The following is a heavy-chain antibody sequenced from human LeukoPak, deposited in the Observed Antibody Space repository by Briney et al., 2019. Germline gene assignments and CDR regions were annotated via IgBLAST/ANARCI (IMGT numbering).Heavy chain of an antibody. J-gene: IGHJ4*02. CDR3: ARDFSYGSGFDY. CDR1: GFAFSSYA. V-gene: IGHV3-64*01. Sequence: GGSLRLSCVASGFAFSSYALHWVRQAPGKGLQYVSGISNGGSIGYANSVKGRFTISRDNSKNTLYLQMSSLRPEDMAVYYCARDFSYGSGFDYWGQGTLVTVSS. CDR2: ISNGGSI. D-gene: IGHD5-18*01.